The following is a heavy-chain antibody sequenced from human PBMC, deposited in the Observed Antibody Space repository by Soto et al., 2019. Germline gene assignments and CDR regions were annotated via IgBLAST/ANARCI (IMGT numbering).Heavy chain of an antibody. D-gene: IGHD2-2*01. Sequence: QVQLQESGPGLVKPSQTLSLTCTVSGGSISSGGYYWSWIRQHPGKGLEWIGYIYYSGSTYYNPALTRRVTLSVHTSKNQFSLKLSSVTAADTAVSYCARGRSSTRPYPIGYWGQGTLVTVSS. J-gene: IGHJ4*02. CDR2: IYYSGST. CDR3: ARGRSSTRPYPIGY. V-gene: IGHV4-31*03. CDR1: GGSISSGGYY.